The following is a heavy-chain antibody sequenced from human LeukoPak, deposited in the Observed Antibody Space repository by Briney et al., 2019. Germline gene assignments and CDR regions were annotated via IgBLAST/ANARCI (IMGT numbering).Heavy chain of an antibody. CDR2: IYPGDSDT. V-gene: IGHV5-51*01. D-gene: IGHD2-2*01. J-gene: IGHJ4*02. Sequence: GESLKISCKGSGYSFTSYWIGWVRPMPGKGLEGMGIIYPGDSDTRYSPSFQGQVTISADKSISTAYLQWSSLKASDTAMYYCARHDSCSSTSCYFDYWGQGTLVTVSS. CDR3: ARHDSCSSTSCYFDY. CDR1: GYSFTSYW.